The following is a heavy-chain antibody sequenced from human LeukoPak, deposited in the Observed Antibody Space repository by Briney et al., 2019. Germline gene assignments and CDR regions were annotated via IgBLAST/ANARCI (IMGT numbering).Heavy chain of an antibody. V-gene: IGHV4-34*01. CDR1: GGSFSGYY. Sequence: SETLSLTCAVYGGSFSGYYWSWIRQPPGKGLEWIGEINHSGSTSYNPSLKSRVTISVDTSKNQFSLKLSSVTAADTAVYYCARKTRGYCSGGSCYGAIYYYYYYMDVWGKGTTVTISS. CDR3: ARKTRGYCSGGSCYGAIYYYYYYMDV. CDR2: INHSGST. J-gene: IGHJ6*03. D-gene: IGHD2-15*01.